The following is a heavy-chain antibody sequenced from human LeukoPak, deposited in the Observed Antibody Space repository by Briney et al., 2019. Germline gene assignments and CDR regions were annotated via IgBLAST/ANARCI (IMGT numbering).Heavy chain of an antibody. J-gene: IGHJ5*02. CDR2: IYYSRST. Sequence: SATLSLTCTVSGGSISSSSYYWGWNRQPPGKGLEWIGSIYYSRSTYYNPSLKSRVTITVDTSKNQFSLKLSSVTAADTAVYYCARDYSLFAYYDFWSGYFESGSSWFDPWGEGTLVTVSS. D-gene: IGHD3-3*01. CDR3: ARDYSLFAYYDFWSGYFESGSSWFDP. V-gene: IGHV4-39*07. CDR1: GGSISSSSYY.